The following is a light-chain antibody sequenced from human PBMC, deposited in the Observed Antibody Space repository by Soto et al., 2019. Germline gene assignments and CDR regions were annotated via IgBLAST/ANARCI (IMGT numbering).Light chain of an antibody. CDR1: SSNIGSKY. Sequence: QSVLTQPPSASGTPGQRVTISCSGSSSNIGSKYVYWYQQLPGTAPKLLIYRNNQRPSGVPARFSGSKSGTSASLAISGLRSEDEADYYCAAWDDSLSGRVFGTGTKVTVL. CDR3: AAWDDSLSGRV. CDR2: RNN. J-gene: IGLJ1*01. V-gene: IGLV1-47*01.